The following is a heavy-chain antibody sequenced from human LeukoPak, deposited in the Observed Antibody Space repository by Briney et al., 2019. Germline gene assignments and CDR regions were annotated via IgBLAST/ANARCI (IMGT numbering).Heavy chain of an antibody. CDR1: GYTFTSYD. J-gene: IGHJ6*02. D-gene: IGHD3-10*01. CDR3: ASPLGFGELSPYYYGMDV. Sequence: WASVTVSCKASGYTFTSYDINWVRQATGQGLEWMGWVNPNSGNTGYAQKFQGRVTMTRNTSISTAYMELSSLRSEDTAVYYCASPLGFGELSPYYYGMDVWGQGTTVTVSS. V-gene: IGHV1-8*01. CDR2: VNPNSGNT.